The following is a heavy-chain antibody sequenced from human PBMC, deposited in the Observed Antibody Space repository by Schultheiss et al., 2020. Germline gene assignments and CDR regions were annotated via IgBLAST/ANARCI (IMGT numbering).Heavy chain of an antibody. J-gene: IGHJ3*02. Sequence: SATLSLTCTVSGGSISSSSYYWGWIRQPPGKGLEWIGSIYYSGSTYYNPSLKSRVTISVDKSKNQFSLKLSSVTAADTAVYYCARPAFGYGDYPDAFDIWGQGTMVTVSS. CDR1: GGSISSSSYY. D-gene: IGHD4-17*01. CDR2: IYYSGST. V-gene: IGHV4-39*07. CDR3: ARPAFGYGDYPDAFDI.